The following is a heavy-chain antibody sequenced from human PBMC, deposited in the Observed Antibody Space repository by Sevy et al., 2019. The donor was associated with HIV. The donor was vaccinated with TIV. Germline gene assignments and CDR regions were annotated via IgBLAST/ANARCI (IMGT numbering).Heavy chain of an antibody. CDR1: GFTVGSTY. D-gene: IGHD2-15*01. V-gene: IGHV3-66*02. Sequence: GGSLRLSCAASGFTVGSTYMSWVRQAPGKGLEWVSIIYSGGNTYYADSVKGRFIISRDDSGNTLYLQMNSLRGEDTAVYFCAREATRYCSGGDCCLRNYYFYMDIWGKGTTVTVSS. J-gene: IGHJ6*03. CDR2: IYSGGNT. CDR3: AREATRYCSGGDCCLRNYYFYMDI.